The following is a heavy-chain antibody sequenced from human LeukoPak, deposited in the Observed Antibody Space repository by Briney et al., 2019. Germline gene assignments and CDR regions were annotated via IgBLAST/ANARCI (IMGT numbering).Heavy chain of an antibody. CDR3: ARDFTSSSWPPGLWYYGMDV. J-gene: IGHJ6*02. V-gene: IGHV4-4*07. Sequence: PSETLSLTCTVSGGSISSYYWSWIRQPAGKGLEWIGRIYTSGSTNYNLSLKSRVTMSVDTSKNQFSLKLSSVTAADTAVYYCARDFTSSSWPPGLWYYGMDVWGQGTTVTVSS. CDR1: GGSISSYY. D-gene: IGHD6-13*01. CDR2: IYTSGST.